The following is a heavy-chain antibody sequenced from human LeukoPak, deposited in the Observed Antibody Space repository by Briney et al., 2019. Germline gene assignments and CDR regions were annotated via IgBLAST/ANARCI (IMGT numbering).Heavy chain of an antibody. CDR2: IYYSGST. V-gene: IGHV4-59*01. J-gene: IGHJ3*02. D-gene: IGHD3-22*01. CDR1: GGSISSYY. CDR3: ARALVDYYDGSGHPWQDAFDI. Sequence: SETLSLTCTVSGGSISSYYWSWIRQPPGKGLEWIGYIYYSGSTNYNPSLKSRVTISVDTSKNQFSLKLSSVTAADTAGYYCARALVDYYDGSGHPWQDAFDIWGQGTMVTVSS.